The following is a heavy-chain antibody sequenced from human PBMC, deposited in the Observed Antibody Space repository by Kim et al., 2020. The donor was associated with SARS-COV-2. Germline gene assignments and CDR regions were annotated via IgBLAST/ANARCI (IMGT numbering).Heavy chain of an antibody. CDR3: AKDVSGWYQFDY. V-gene: IGHV3-23*01. CDR1: GFPLKSQA. Sequence: GGSLRLSCAASGFPLKSQAMSWFRQAPGRSLEWVSGIGGSRGNTYYAESVRGRFTISRDISSNTLFLHMHSLGAEDTAIYYCAKDVSGWYQFDYWGQGTLVTVSS. J-gene: IGHJ4*02. CDR2: IGGSRGNT. D-gene: IGHD6-19*01.